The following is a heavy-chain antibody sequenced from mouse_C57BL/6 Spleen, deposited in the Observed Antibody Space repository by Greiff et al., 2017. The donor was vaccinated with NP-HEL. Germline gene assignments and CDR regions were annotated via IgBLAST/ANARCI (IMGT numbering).Heavy chain of an antibody. CDR3: ARSGITTVVDYYAMDY. CDR1: GYTFTSYW. V-gene: IGHV1-64*01. D-gene: IGHD1-1*01. CDR2: IHPNSGST. Sequence: QVQLQQPGAELVQPGASVKLSCKASGYTFTSYWMHWVTQRPGQGLEWIGMIHPNSGSTYYNEKLTSKATLTVDKSSSTAYMQRSSLTSEDSAVYYCARSGITTVVDYYAMDYWGQGTSVTVSS. J-gene: IGHJ4*01.